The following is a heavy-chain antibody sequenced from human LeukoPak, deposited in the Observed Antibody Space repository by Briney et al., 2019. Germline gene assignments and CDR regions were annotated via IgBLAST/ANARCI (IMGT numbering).Heavy chain of an antibody. CDR2: ISGSGGST. J-gene: IGHJ6*02. V-gene: IGHV3-23*01. CDR3: AKDGLGYCSSTSCYEARLYYCGMDV. Sequence: GGSLRLSCAASGFTFSSYAMSWVRQAPGKGLEWVSAISGSGGSTYYADSVKGRFTISRDNSKNTLYLQMNSLRAEDTAVYYCAKDGLGYCSSTSCYEARLYYCGMDVWGQGTTVTVSS. CDR1: GFTFSSYA. D-gene: IGHD2-2*01.